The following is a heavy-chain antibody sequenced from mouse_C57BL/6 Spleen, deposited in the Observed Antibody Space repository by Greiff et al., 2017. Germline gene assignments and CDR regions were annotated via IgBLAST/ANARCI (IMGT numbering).Heavy chain of an antibody. J-gene: IGHJ1*03. CDR3: ARKMTDGYYVYFDV. V-gene: IGHV1-26*01. CDR1: GYTFTDYY. D-gene: IGHD2-3*01. CDR2: INPNNGGT. Sequence: EVKLQQSGPELVKPGASVKISCKASGYTFTDYYMNWVKQSHGKSLEWIGDINPNNGGTSYNQKFKGKATLTVDKSSSTAYMELRSLTSEDSAVYYCARKMTDGYYVYFDVWGTGTTVTVSS.